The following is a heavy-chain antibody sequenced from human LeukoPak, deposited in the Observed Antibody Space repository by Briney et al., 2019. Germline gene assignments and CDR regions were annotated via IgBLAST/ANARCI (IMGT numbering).Heavy chain of an antibody. V-gene: IGHV4-34*01. CDR3: ARIVVVSAADFDP. Sequence: SETLSLTCTVYGGSFSGYYWSWIRQPPGKGLEWIGEINHSGSTNYNSSLKSRVTISVDTSKNQFSLKLSSVTAADTAVYYCARIVVVSAADFDPWGQGTLVTVSS. D-gene: IGHD2-2*01. J-gene: IGHJ5*02. CDR1: GGSFSGYY. CDR2: INHSGST.